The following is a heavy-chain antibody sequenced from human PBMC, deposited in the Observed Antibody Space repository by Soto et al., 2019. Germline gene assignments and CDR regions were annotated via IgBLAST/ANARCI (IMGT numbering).Heavy chain of an antibody. Sequence: ASVKVSCKASGYTFTSYAMHWVRQAPRQRLEWMGWINAGNGNTKYSQKFQGRVTITRDTSASTAYMELSSLRSEDTAVYYCARVPLLLVGATTFDNWFDPWGQGTLVTVSS. D-gene: IGHD1-26*01. V-gene: IGHV1-3*01. J-gene: IGHJ5*02. CDR3: ARVPLLLVGATTFDNWFDP. CDR2: INAGNGNT. CDR1: GYTFTSYA.